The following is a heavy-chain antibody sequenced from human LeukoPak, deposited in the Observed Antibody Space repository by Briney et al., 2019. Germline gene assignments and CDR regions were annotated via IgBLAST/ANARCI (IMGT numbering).Heavy chain of an antibody. Sequence: KPSETLSLTCTVSGGSISSSNWWSLVRQPPGEVLEWIGEIYHSGSTNYNPSLKSRVTISVDKSKNQFSLKLSSVTAADTAVYYCARIAPGKGTDYWGQGTLVTVSS. CDR2: IYHSGST. J-gene: IGHJ4*02. CDR1: GGSISSSNW. CDR3: ARIAPGKGTDY. D-gene: IGHD2-21*01. V-gene: IGHV4-4*02.